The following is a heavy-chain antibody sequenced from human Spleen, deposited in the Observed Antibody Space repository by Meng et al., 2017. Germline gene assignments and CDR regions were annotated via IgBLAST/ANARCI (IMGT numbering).Heavy chain of an antibody. D-gene: IGHD5-12*01. CDR2: ISGSGGTT. CDR3: AKPFRSSGYDWVDFDF. V-gene: IGHV3-23*01. J-gene: IGHJ4*02. CDR1: GFAFAGYA. Sequence: GESLKISCAASGFAFAGYAMTWVRQAPGKGLEWVSAISGSGGTTYHADSVKGRFTISRDNSKNTLYLQMNSLRAEDTAIYFCAKPFRSSGYDWVDFDFWGQGTLVTV.